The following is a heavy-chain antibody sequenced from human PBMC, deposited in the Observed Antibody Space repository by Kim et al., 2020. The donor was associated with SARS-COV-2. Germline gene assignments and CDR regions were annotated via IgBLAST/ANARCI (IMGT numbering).Heavy chain of an antibody. J-gene: IGHJ4*01. CDR2: ISYDGSNK. D-gene: IGHD2-2*01. CDR1: GFTFSNYG. CDR3: ARDTEDCSSTTCYVDY. Sequence: GGSLRLSCAASGFTFSNYGMHWVRQAPGKGLEWVALISYDGSNKYYADSVKGRFTISRDNSKNTLYLQMNSLRAEDTAVYYCARDTEDCSSTTCYVDYW. V-gene: IGHV3-33*05.